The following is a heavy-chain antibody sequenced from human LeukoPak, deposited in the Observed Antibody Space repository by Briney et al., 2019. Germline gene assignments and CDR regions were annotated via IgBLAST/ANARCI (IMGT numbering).Heavy chain of an antibody. J-gene: IGHJ4*02. CDR2: IIPIFGTA. V-gene: IGHV1-69*05. D-gene: IGHD3-16*02. CDR3: ARGSSYDYVWGSYRYIPEY. CDR1: GGTFSSYA. Sequence: SSVKVSCKASGGTFSSYAFSWVRQAPGQGLEWMGGIIPIFGTANYAQKFQGRVTITTDESTSTAYMELSSLRSEDTAVYYCARGSSYDYVWGSYRYIPEYWGQGTLVTVSS.